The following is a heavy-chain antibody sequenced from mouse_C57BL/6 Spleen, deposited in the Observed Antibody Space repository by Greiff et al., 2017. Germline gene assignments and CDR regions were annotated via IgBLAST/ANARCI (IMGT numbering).Heavy chain of an antibody. CDR1: GYTFTDYY. J-gene: IGHJ2*01. D-gene: IGHD1-1*01. V-gene: IGHV1-26*01. CDR3: ARKDHYYGSSYGY. Sequence: EVQLQQSGPELVKPGASVKISCKASGYTFTDYYMNWVKQSHGKSLEWIGDINPNNGGTSYNQKFKGKATLTVDKSSSTAYMELRSLTSEDSAVYYCARKDHYYGSSYGYWGQGTTLTVSS. CDR2: INPNNGGT.